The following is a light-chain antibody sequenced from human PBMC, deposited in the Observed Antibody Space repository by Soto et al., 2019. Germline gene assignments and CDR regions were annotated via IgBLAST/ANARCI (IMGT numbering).Light chain of an antibody. CDR1: HNVRSS. J-gene: IGKJ1*01. CDR3: QQYNEWPET. Sequence: EIVMTQAPATLSVSPGERSTLSCRASHNVRSSLAWYQQKAGQXPRXXIHGASTRATGIPGRFSGSGSGTELTIIISSLQSEDCEVYYCQQYNEWPETFGHGTKV. CDR2: GAS. V-gene: IGKV3-15*01.